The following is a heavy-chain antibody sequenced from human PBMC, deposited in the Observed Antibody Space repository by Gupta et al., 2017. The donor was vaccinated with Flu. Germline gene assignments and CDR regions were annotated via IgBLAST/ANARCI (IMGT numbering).Heavy chain of an antibody. J-gene: IGHJ4*02. D-gene: IGHD1-7*01. CDR1: GYTFSSYG. CDR3: VRDGGIIGTTSDY. Sequence: GASVKVSCKASGYTFSSYGISWVRQAPGQGLEWMGWISDYNGNTNYAQKFQGRVAMTTDTSTSTAYMEVRSLRSDDTAVYYCVRDGGIIGTTSDYWGQGTLVTVSS. V-gene: IGHV1-18*01. CDR2: ISDYNGNT.